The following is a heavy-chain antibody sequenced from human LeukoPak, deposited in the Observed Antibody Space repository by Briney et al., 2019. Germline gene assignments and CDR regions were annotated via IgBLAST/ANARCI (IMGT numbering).Heavy chain of an antibody. CDR2: IYYSGNT. Sequence: SETLSLTCTVSGGSISSGGYYWSWIRQHPGKGLGWIGYIYYSGNTYYNPSLKSRVIISVDRSKNQFSLELNSVTAADTAVYYCARAPLIRGLITTFDYWGQGTLVTVSS. D-gene: IGHD3-10*01. CDR3: ARAPLIRGLITTFDY. J-gene: IGHJ4*02. V-gene: IGHV4-31*03. CDR1: GGSISSGGYY.